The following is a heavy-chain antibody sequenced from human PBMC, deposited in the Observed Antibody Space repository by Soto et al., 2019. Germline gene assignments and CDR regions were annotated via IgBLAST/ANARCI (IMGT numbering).Heavy chain of an antibody. CDR1: GGSFSDYA. Sequence: QVQLVQSGAEVKKPGSSVKVSCKTYGGSFSDYAINWVRQAPGQGLEWMGGIIPMYGIANYAPNFQGRVTITADESTRKASMEVSSLRSEDTALFYCARGYRHGYFYALDVWGQGTTVTVSS. CDR2: IIPMYGIA. D-gene: IGHD5-18*01. J-gene: IGHJ6*02. V-gene: IGHV1-69*01. CDR3: ARGYRHGYFYALDV.